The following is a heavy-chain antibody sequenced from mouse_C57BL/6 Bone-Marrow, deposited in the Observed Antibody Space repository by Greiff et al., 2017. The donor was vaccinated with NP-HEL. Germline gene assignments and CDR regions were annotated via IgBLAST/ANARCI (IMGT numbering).Heavy chain of an antibody. CDR1: GYTFTSYW. J-gene: IGHJ2*01. V-gene: IGHV1-64*01. CDR3: ARWGTTVAPTY. Sequence: VQLQQPGAELVKPGASVKLSCKASGYTFTSYWMHWVKQRPGQGLEWIGMIHPNSGSTNYNEKFKSKATLTVDKSSSTAYMQLSSLTSEDSAVYHCARWGTTVAPTYWGQGTTLTVSS. CDR2: IHPNSGST. D-gene: IGHD1-1*01.